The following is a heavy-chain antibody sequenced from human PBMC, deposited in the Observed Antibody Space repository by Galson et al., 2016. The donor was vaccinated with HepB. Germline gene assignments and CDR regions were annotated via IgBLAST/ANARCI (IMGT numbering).Heavy chain of an antibody. D-gene: IGHD3-22*01. CDR2: IFHSGRT. J-gene: IGHJ4*02. CDR3: ARMIIITRGLDH. CDR1: GGSIGNQY. V-gene: IGHV4-59*11. Sequence: SETLSLTCTVSGGSIGNQYWSWIRQSPGKGLEWIGYIFHSGRTAYNTSLKSRLTFAVVTSNSQISLTLTSVTAADTAVYYCARMIIITRGLDHWGQGTLVTV.